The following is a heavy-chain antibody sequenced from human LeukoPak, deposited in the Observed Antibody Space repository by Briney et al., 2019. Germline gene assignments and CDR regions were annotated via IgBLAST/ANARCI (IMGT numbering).Heavy chain of an antibody. CDR3: GGDGPDCSCGSCWVTSWLEL. V-gene: IGHV1-18*01. CDR2: ISAYNGNR. Sequence: AAVKVSCKASGYSFTNYGICWVRQAPAQGLEWMGWISAYNGNRKYAPKLQGRVTMITEASTSTALMELRSLRSAETAVYYCGGDGPDCSCGSCWVTSWLELWPQGTVVSV. D-gene: IGHD2-15*01. CDR1: GYSFTNYG. J-gene: IGHJ5*02.